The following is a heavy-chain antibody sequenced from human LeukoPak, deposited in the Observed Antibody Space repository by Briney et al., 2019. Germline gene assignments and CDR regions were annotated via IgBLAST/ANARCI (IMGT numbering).Heavy chain of an antibody. V-gene: IGHV3-30-3*01. Sequence: GGSLRLSCAASGFTFSGYPIHWVRQAPGKGLEWVAVISYDGSNKYYADSVKGRFTISRDNSKNTLYLQMNNLRVEDTAVYYCATRLWDGGSWGQGTRVTVSS. D-gene: IGHD4/OR15-4a*01. CDR3: ATRLWDGGS. CDR1: GFTFSGYP. CDR2: ISYDGSNK. J-gene: IGHJ4*02.